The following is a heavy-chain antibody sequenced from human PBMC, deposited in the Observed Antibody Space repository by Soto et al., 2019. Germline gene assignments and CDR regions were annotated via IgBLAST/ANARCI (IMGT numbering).Heavy chain of an antibody. V-gene: IGHV3-72*01. CDR3: VRGPYYYGSGSYQYWFDP. CDR1: GFTFSDHY. D-gene: IGHD3-10*01. Sequence: PGGSLRLSCAASGFTFSDHYMDWVRQAPGKGLEWVGRTRNKANSYTTEYAASVKGRFTISRDDSKNSLYLQMNSLKTEDTAVYYCVRGPYYYGSGSYQYWFDPWGQGTLVTVSS. CDR2: TRNKANSYTT. J-gene: IGHJ5*02.